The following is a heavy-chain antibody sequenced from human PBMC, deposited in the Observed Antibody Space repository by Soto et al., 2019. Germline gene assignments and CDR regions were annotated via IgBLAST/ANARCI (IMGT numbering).Heavy chain of an antibody. J-gene: IGHJ4*02. Sequence: GGSLRLSCVVSGFTFSDFGIHWVRQSPGEGLAWVASISKDGLDRYYSESVKGRFTISRDDSKNTVFLQMNSLKVEDTAAYFCASPREGQWLVFDHWGQRILVTVSS. D-gene: IGHD6-19*01. CDR2: ISKDGLDR. CDR3: ASPREGQWLVFDH. CDR1: GFTFSDFG. V-gene: IGHV3-30*19.